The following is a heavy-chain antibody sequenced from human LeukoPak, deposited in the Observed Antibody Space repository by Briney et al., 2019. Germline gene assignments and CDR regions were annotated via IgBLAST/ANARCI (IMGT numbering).Heavy chain of an antibody. D-gene: IGHD3-10*01. CDR1: GFTVSSNY. CDR3: ATVAYGSGSYIDY. Sequence: TGGSLRLSCAASGFTVSSNYMSWVRQAPGKGLECVSVTYSGGSTYYADSVKGRFTISRDNSKNTLFLQMNSLRAEDTAIHYCATVAYGSGSYIDYWGQGTLVTVSS. CDR2: TYSGGST. V-gene: IGHV3-66*01. J-gene: IGHJ4*02.